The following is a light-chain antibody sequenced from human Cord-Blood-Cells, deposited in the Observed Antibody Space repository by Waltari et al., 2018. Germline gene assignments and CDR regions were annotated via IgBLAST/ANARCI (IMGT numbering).Light chain of an antibody. J-gene: IGKJ1*01. CDR2: GAS. V-gene: IGKV3-15*01. CDR1: QSVSSN. Sequence: EIVMTQSPATLSVSPGERATLSCRASQSVSSNLAWYQQKPVQAPRLLIYGASTRATGIPARFIGSGSGTEFTLTISSLQSEDFAVYYCQQYNNWPWTFGQGTKVEIK. CDR3: QQYNNWPWT.